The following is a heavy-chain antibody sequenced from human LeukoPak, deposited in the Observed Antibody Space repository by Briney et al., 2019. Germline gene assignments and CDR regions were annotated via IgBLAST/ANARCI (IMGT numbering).Heavy chain of an antibody. CDR3: ARDPAEYFQH. J-gene: IGHJ1*01. CDR1: GYTFTGYY. Sequence: GASVKVSFKASGYTFTGYYMHWVRQAPGQGLEWMGWINPNSGGTNYAQKFQGRVTMTRDTSISTAYMELSRLRSGDTAVYYCARDPAEYFQHWGQGTLVTVSS. V-gene: IGHV1-2*02. CDR2: INPNSGGT.